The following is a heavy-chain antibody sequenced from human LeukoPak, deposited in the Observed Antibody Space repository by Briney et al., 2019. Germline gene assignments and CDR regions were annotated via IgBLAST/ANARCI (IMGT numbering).Heavy chain of an antibody. V-gene: IGHV4-4*07. J-gene: IGHJ3*02. D-gene: IGHD3-10*01. CDR2: IYTSGST. CDR3: ARDPTLLWFGEPLEAFDI. Sequence: SETLSLTCTVSGGSISSYYWTWIRQPPGKGLEWIGRIYTSGSTNYNPSLKSRVTMSVDTSKNQFSLKLSSVTAADTAVYYCARDPTLLWFGEPLEAFDIWGQGTMVTVSS. CDR1: GGSISSYY.